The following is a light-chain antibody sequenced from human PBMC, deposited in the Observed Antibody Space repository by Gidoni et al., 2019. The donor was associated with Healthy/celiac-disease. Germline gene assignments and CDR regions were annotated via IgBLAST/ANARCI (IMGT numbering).Light chain of an antibody. Sequence: DIQMTQSPSSLSASVGDRVTITCRASQSISSYLNWYQQKPGKAPKLRISAASSLQSGVPSRFSGSGSGTDFTLTISSLQPEDFATYYCQQSYSTPYSFGQGTKLEIK. J-gene: IGKJ2*03. CDR2: AAS. CDR1: QSISSY. CDR3: QQSYSTPYS. V-gene: IGKV1-39*01.